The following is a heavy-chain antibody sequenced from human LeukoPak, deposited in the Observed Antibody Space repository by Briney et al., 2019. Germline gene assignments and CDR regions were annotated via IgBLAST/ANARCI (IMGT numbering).Heavy chain of an antibody. J-gene: IGHJ4*02. CDR1: GGSISSYY. Sequence: SETLSLTCTVSGGSISSYYWSWIRQPPGKGLEWIGYIYYSGSTNYNPSLKSRVTISVDTSKNQFSLKLSSVTAADTAVYYCARTPSVRYSGSYYVGYWGQGTLVTVSS. CDR2: IYYSGST. CDR3: ARTPSVRYSGSYYVGY. D-gene: IGHD1-26*01. V-gene: IGHV4-59*01.